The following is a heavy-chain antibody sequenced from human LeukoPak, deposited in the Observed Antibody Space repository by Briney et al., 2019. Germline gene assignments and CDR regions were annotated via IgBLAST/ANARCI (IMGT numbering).Heavy chain of an antibody. D-gene: IGHD3-10*01. CDR2: IWYDGSNK. CDR3: ARDLMVRGDYYYGMDV. CDR1: GFTFSSYG. J-gene: IGHJ6*04. V-gene: IGHV3-33*01. Sequence: GGSLRLSCAASGFTFSSYGMHWVRQAPGKGLEWVAVIWYDGSNKYYADSVKGRFTISRDNSKNTLYLQVNSLRAEDTAVYYCARDLMVRGDYYYGMDVWGKGTTVTVSS.